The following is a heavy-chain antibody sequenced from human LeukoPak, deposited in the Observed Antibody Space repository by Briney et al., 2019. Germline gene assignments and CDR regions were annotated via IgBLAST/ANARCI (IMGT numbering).Heavy chain of an antibody. V-gene: IGHV3-21*01. Sequence: GGSLRLSCAASGFTFSSYSMNWVRQAPGKGLEWVSSISSSSSYIYYADSVKGRFTISRDNAKNSLYLQMSSLRAEDTAVYYCARAGYSSSSPFDYWGQGTLVTVSS. J-gene: IGHJ4*02. CDR1: GFTFSSYS. CDR2: ISSSSSYI. D-gene: IGHD6-6*01. CDR3: ARAGYSSSSPFDY.